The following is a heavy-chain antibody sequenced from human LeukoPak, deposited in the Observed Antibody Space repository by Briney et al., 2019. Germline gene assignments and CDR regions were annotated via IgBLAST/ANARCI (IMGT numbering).Heavy chain of an antibody. CDR1: GYTFTGYY. D-gene: IGHD3-10*01. Sequence: ASVKVSCKASGYTFTGYYMHWVRQAPGQGLEWMGWINPNSGGTNYAQKFQGRVTMTRDTSISTAYMELSRLRSDDTAVYYCARDPGSGSYSFDYWGQGTLVTASS. V-gene: IGHV1-2*02. J-gene: IGHJ4*02. CDR2: INPNSGGT. CDR3: ARDPGSGSYSFDY.